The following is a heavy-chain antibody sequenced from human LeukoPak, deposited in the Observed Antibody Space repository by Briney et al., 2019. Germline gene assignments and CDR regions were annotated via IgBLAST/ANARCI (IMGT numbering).Heavy chain of an antibody. D-gene: IGHD3-10*01. V-gene: IGHV4-34*01. CDR3: ARGGVKTTMVRGVIVNWFDP. CDR1: GGSFSGYY. CDR2: INHSGST. J-gene: IGHJ5*02. Sequence: SETLSLTCAVYGGSFSGYYWSWIRQPPGKGLEWIGEINHSGSTNYNPSVKSRVTLSVDTSTNQFSLKLSSVTAADTAVYYCARGGVKTTMVRGVIVNWFDPWGQGTLVTVSS.